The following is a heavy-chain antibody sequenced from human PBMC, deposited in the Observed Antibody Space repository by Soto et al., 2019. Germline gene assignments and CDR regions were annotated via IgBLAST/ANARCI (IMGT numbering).Heavy chain of an antibody. V-gene: IGHV4-28*03. D-gene: IGHD2-21*02. Sequence: PSETLSLTCAVPGYSISSDNWWGWIRQPPGKGLEWIGYIFYTGTTYYNLSLKSRATMSVDTAKDQFSLKLSSMTAADTAVYYCAREGGLAYCGGDCLYNWFDPWGQGTLVTVS. CDR2: IFYTGTT. J-gene: IGHJ5*02. CDR1: GYSISSDNW. CDR3: AREGGLAYCGGDCLYNWFDP.